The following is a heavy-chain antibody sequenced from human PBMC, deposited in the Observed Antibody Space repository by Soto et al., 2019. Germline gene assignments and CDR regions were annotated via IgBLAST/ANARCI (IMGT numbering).Heavy chain of an antibody. CDR2: INGDGRIT. CDR3: ARGLYNKYGHDY. CDR1: GFTFNNYW. J-gene: IGHJ4*02. Sequence: EVQLVESGGGLVQTGGSLRLSCAASGFTFNNYWMHWVRQAPGKGLVWVSRINGDGRITNYADSVKGRFTISRDNAQNQLYLQMNSLRAEDTAVYYCARGLYNKYGHDYWGQGTLVTVSS. V-gene: IGHV3-74*01. D-gene: IGHD1-20*01.